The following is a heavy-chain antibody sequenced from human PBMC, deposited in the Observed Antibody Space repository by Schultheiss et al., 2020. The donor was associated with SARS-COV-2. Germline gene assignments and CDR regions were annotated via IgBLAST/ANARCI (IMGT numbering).Heavy chain of an antibody. CDR2: IYYSGST. J-gene: IGHJ3*02. V-gene: IGHV4-39*07. Sequence: SETLSLTCTVSGGSIGTYYWGWIRQPPGKGLEWIGSIYYSGSTYYNPSLKSRLTISVDTSENQFSLKLSSVTAADTAVYYCARAPLETVTSDDAFDIWGQGTMVTVSS. D-gene: IGHD4-11*01. CDR3: ARAPLETVTSDDAFDI. CDR1: GGSIGTYY.